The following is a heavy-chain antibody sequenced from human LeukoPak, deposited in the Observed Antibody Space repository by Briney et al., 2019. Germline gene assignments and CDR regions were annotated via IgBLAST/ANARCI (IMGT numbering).Heavy chain of an antibody. J-gene: IGHJ4*02. Sequence: PGGSLRLSCAASGFTVSNNYMTWVRQAPGKGLEWVSFIYSGGSANYADSVKGRFSISRDNSKNTLYPQMNSLTAEDTAVYYCARASVAGGFDYWGQGTLVTVSS. CDR3: ARASVAGGFDY. D-gene: IGHD6-13*01. CDR1: GFTVSNNY. CDR2: IYSGGSA. V-gene: IGHV3-66*01.